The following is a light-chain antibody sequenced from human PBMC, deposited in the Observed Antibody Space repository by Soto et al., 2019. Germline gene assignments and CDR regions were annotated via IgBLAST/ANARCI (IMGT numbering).Light chain of an antibody. CDR2: DTS. Sequence: EIVLTQSPATLSLSPLERSTLSCRASQSVGSFLAWYQQKPGQAPRLLIYDTSIRATGIPARFSGSGSGTDFTLTISSLEPEDFAVYYCQQRNSWPPTFTFGQGTRLET. CDR3: QQRNSWPPTFT. CDR1: QSVGSF. J-gene: IGKJ5*01. V-gene: IGKV3-11*01.